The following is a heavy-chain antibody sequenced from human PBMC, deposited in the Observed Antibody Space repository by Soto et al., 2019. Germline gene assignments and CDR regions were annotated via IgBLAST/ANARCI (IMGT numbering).Heavy chain of an antibody. D-gene: IGHD2-21*02. V-gene: IGHV1-69*13. CDR3: ASQYCGDYCSADY. Sequence: SVKVSCKASGGTFSSYAISWVRQAPRQGLEWMGGIIPIFGTANYAQKFQGRVTITADESTSTAYMELSSLRSEDTAVYYCASQYCGDYCSADYWGQGTLVTVPS. CDR1: GGTFSSYA. CDR2: IIPIFGTA. J-gene: IGHJ4*02.